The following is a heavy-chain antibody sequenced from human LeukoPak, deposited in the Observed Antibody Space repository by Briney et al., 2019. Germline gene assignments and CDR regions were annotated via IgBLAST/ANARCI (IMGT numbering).Heavy chain of an antibody. D-gene: IGHD7-27*01. CDR1: GLTVSSSH. Sequence: GGSLRLSCAASGLTVSSSHMTWIRQAPRKGLEWVSIIKSGSNTDYADSVKGRFAISRENSKNTVYLQMNSLRIEDTAVYYCVNLPGGGQWGQGTLVTVSS. CDR2: IKSGSNT. V-gene: IGHV3-66*02. CDR3: VNLPGGGQ. J-gene: IGHJ4*02.